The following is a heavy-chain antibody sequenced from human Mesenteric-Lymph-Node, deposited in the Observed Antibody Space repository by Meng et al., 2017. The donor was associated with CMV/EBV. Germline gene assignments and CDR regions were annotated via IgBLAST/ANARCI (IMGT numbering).Heavy chain of an antibody. V-gene: IGHV3-30*02. CDR3: AKDELIAAAPWDYYYYGMDV. CDR2: IRYDGSNK. D-gene: IGHD6-13*01. CDR1: GFTFNAYG. J-gene: IGHJ6*02. Sequence: GESLKISCAASGFTFNAYGMHWVRQAPGKGLEWVAFIRYDGSNKYYADSVKGRFTISRDNSKNTLYLQMNSLRTEDTAVYYCAKDELIAAAPWDYYYYGMDVWGQGTTVTVSS.